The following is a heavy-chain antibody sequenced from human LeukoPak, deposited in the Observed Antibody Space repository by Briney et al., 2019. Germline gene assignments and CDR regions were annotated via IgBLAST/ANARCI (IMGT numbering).Heavy chain of an antibody. CDR1: GGTFSSYT. V-gene: IGHV1-69*02. J-gene: IGHJ5*02. CDR2: IIPILGIA. CDR3: AAEGDNVVVPAAISRYNWFDP. D-gene: IGHD2-2*02. Sequence: ASVKVSCKASGGTFSSYTISWVRQAPGQGLEWMGRIIPILGIANYAQKFQGRVTITADKSTSTAYMELSSLRSEDTAVYYCAAEGDNVVVPAAISRYNWFDPWGQGTLVTVSS.